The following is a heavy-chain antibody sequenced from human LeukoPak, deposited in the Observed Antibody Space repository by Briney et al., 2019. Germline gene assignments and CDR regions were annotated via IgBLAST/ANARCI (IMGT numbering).Heavy chain of an antibody. CDR3: ARAPLGKLRLRGGDYYYGMDV. V-gene: IGHV3-21*01. J-gene: IGHJ6*02. CDR2: ISSSSSYI. CDR1: GFTFSSYG. Sequence: PGGSLRLSCAASGFTFSSYGMNWVRQAPGKGLEWVSSISSSSSYIYYADSVKGRFTISRDNAKNSLYLQMNSLRTEDTAVYYCARAPLGKLRLRGGDYYYGMDVWGQGTTVTVSS. D-gene: IGHD7-27*01.